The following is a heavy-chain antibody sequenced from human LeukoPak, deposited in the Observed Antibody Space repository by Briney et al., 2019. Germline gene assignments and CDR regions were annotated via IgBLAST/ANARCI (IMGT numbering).Heavy chain of an antibody. J-gene: IGHJ2*01. CDR3: ARGGAVAASRYFDL. Sequence: LTGGSLRLSCAASGFTFSSYWMGWVRQAPGKGLEWVANIKQDGSEKYYVDSVKGRFTISRDNAKNSLYLQMNSLRAEDTAVYYCARGGAVAASRYFDLWGRGTLVTVSS. CDR1: GFTFSSYW. CDR2: IKQDGSEK. V-gene: IGHV3-7*01. D-gene: IGHD6-19*01.